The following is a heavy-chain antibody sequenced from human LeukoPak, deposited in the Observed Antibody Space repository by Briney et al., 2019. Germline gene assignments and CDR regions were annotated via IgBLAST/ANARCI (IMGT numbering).Heavy chain of an antibody. CDR3: VTGRITTGTINDY. Sequence: PSETLSLTCAVFGGSFSDYFWTWIRQPPEKGLEWIGEINHSGSTNYNPSLKSRVSMSVETSKNQFSLKLTSVTAADTAVYYCVTGRITTGTINDYWGQGTLVTVSS. D-gene: IGHD4-11*01. CDR1: GGSFSDYF. J-gene: IGHJ4*02. V-gene: IGHV4-34*01. CDR2: INHSGST.